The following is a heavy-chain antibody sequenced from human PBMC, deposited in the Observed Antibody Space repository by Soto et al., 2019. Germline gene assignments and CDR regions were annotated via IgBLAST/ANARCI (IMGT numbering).Heavy chain of an antibody. CDR3: AKGRSYYYYYGVDV. Sequence: GGSLRLSCAASGFTFSRYSMNWVRQAPGKGLGWVSYISSSSSTIYYADSVKGRFTISRDNSKSTLYLQMNSLRAEDTALYYCAKGRSYYYYYGVDVWGQGTTVTVSS. V-gene: IGHV3-48*01. CDR1: GFTFSRYS. J-gene: IGHJ6*02. CDR2: ISSSSSTI.